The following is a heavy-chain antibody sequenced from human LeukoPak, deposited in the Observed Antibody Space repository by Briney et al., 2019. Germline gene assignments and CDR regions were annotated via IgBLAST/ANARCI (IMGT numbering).Heavy chain of an antibody. CDR2: IYHSGST. D-gene: IGHD3-22*01. CDR1: GYSISSGYY. Sequence: SETLSLTCTVSGYSISSGYYWGWIRQPPGKGLEWIGSIYHSGSTYYNPSLKSRVTISVDTSKNQFSLKLSSMTAADTAMYYCARGGWNKFDYWGQGTLVTVSS. CDR3: ARGGWNKFDY. V-gene: IGHV4-38-2*02. J-gene: IGHJ4*02.